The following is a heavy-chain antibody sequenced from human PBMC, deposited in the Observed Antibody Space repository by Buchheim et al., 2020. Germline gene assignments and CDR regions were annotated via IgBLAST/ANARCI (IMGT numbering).Heavy chain of an antibody. CDR1: GGSFSGYY. J-gene: IGHJ5*02. CDR3: ARGDSSGCWFDP. Sequence: QGQLQQWGAGLLKPSETLSLTCAVYGGSFSGYYWSWIRQPPGKGLEWIGEINHSGSTNYNPSLKSRVTISVDTSKNQVSLKLSSVTAADTAVYYCARGDSSGCWFDPWGQGTL. D-gene: IGHD6-19*01. V-gene: IGHV4-34*01. CDR2: INHSGST.